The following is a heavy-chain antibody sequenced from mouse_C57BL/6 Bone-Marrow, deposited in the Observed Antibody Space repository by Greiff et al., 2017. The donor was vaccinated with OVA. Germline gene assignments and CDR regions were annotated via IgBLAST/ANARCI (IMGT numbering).Heavy chain of an antibody. CDR1: GYTFTSYW. Sequence: QVQLQQPGAELVKPGASVKLSCKASGYTFTSYWMQWVKQRPGQGLEWIGEIDPSDSYTNYNQKFKGKATLTVDTSSSTAYMQLSSLTSEDSAVYDGAREKDGYYGFAYWGQGTLVTVSA. J-gene: IGHJ3*01. D-gene: IGHD2-3*01. CDR2: IDPSDSYT. V-gene: IGHV1-50*01. CDR3: AREKDGYYGFAY.